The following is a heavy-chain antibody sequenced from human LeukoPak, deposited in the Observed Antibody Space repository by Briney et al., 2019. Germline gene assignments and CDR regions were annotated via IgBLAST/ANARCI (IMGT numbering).Heavy chain of an antibody. CDR3: ARATGRYDRSWFAP. CDR1: GGSISSYY. CDR2: IYTSGST. D-gene: IGHD3-22*01. J-gene: IGHJ5*02. Sequence: SETLSLTCTVSGGSISSYYWSWIRQTAGKGLEWIGRIYTSGSTNYNTSLKSRVTISVEKSKNKFSLKLTSVTAADTAVYYCARATGRYDRSWFAPWGQGTRVTVPS. V-gene: IGHV4-4*07.